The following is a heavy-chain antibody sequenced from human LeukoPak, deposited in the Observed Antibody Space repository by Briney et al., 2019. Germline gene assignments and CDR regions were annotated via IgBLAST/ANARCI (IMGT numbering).Heavy chain of an antibody. V-gene: IGHV3-21*01. Sequence: GGSLRLSCAASGFTVSSNYMSWVRQAPGKGLEWVSSISSSSSYIYYADSVKGRFTISRDNAKNSLHLQMNSLRAEDTAVYYCARDTTMVRGVITDGYWGQGTLVTVSS. CDR2: ISSSSSYI. CDR3: ARDTTMVRGVITDGY. J-gene: IGHJ4*02. D-gene: IGHD3-10*01. CDR1: GFTVSSNY.